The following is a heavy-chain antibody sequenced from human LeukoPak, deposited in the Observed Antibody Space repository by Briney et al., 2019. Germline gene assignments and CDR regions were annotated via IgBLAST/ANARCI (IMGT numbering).Heavy chain of an antibody. D-gene: IGHD6-13*01. J-gene: IGHJ3*02. CDR1: GFTFSSYG. CDR2: ISYDGSNK. CDR3: AKDSSQIRNDAFDI. Sequence: QPGGSLRLSCAASGFTFSSYGMHWVRQAPGKGLEWVAVISYDGSNKYYADSVKGRFTISRDNSKNTLYLQMNSLRAEDTAVYYCAKDSSQIRNDAFDIWGQGTMVTVSS. V-gene: IGHV3-30*18.